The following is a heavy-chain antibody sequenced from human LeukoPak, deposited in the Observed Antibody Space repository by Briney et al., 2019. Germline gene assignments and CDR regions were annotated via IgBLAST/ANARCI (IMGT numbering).Heavy chain of an antibody. CDR2: ISSSGSTM. D-gene: IGHD6-13*01. CDR1: GFTFSSYE. J-gene: IGHJ4*02. Sequence: GGSLRLSCAASGFTFSSYEMNWVRQAPGKGLEWVSYISSSGSTMYYADSVKGRFTISRDNAKNSLYLQMNSLRAEDTAAYYCAREGSTIDYWGQGTLVTASS. CDR3: AREGSTIDY. V-gene: IGHV3-48*03.